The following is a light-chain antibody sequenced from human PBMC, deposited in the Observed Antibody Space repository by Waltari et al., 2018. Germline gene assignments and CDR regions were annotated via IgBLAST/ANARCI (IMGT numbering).Light chain of an antibody. J-gene: IGLJ2*01. CDR3: QSYDSSLSAP. CDR1: SSNIGAGYD. Sequence: QSVLTQPPSVSGAPGQRVTISCTGSSSNIGAGYDVHWYQQLPGTAPKLLIYGNSNRPSGVPDRFSGSKSGTSASRAITGLQAEDEADYYCQSYDSSLSAPFGGGTKLTVL. V-gene: IGLV1-40*01. CDR2: GNS.